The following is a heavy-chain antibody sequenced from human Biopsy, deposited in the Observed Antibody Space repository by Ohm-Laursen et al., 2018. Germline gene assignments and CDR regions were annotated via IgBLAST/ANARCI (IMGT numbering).Heavy chain of an antibody. J-gene: IGHJ2*01. CDR2: IYYSGTT. CDR1: GGSVSSGGFY. V-gene: IGHV4-31*01. D-gene: IGHD4-23*01. CDR3: ARRPYGGTRYWYFDL. Sequence: QTLTLTCTVPGGSVSSGGFYWSWIRQHPGKGLEWIGYIYYSGTTYYNPSLKSLVTISVDTSKNQFSLKLNSVTAADTAVYYCARRPYGGTRYWYFDLWGRGTLVTVSS.